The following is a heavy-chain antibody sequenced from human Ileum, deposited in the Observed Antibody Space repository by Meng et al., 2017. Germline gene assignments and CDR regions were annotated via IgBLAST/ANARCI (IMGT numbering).Heavy chain of an antibody. CDR2: ISADVTSI. CDR3: ARDQSLGRRYFDY. Sequence: GESLKISCAASGFSFSSYWMHWARQVPGKGLEWVSHISADVTSIDYADSVKGRFTISRDNARNTLYLQMNSLRVEDTAVYFCARDQSLGRRYFDYWGQGTLVTVSS. CDR1: GFSFSSYW. D-gene: IGHD7-27*01. J-gene: IGHJ4*02. V-gene: IGHV3-74*01.